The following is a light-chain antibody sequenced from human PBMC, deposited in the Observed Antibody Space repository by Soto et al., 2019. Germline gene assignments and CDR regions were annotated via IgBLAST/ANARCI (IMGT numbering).Light chain of an antibody. V-gene: IGLV1-44*01. Sequence: QSVLTQPPSASATPGQRVTISCSGRSSDVGSNTVNWYQQFPGAAPKPLIYSNDQRPSGVPDRFSGSKSGNTASLTISGLQAEDEADYYCCSYAGSYTLGVFGTGTKVTVL. CDR3: CSYAGSYTLGV. CDR2: SND. J-gene: IGLJ1*01. CDR1: SSDVGSNT.